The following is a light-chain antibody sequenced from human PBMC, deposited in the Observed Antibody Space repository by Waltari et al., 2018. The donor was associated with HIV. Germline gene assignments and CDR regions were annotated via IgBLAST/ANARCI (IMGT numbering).Light chain of an antibody. Sequence: QSALTQPPSASGTPGQRVTISCFGSSSNIGRNSVNWYRQLPGTAPKLLIYDNNQWPSGVPDRVSGSKSGSSALLAISGLQSGDEADYYCVAWDDSLKAVVFGGGTRLTVL. J-gene: IGLJ2*01. V-gene: IGLV1-44*01. CDR2: DNN. CDR3: VAWDDSLKAVV. CDR1: SSNIGRNS.